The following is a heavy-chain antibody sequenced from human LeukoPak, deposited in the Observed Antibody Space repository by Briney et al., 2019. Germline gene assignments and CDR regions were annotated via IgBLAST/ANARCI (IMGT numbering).Heavy chain of an antibody. J-gene: IGHJ4*02. V-gene: IGHV3-23*01. CDR3: AKSYGSGSPFDY. Sequence: GGSLRLSCAASGFTFSSYATSWVRQAPGKGLEGVSAISGSGGSTYYADSVKGQFTISRDNSKNTLYLQMNSLRAEDTAVYYCAKSYGSGSPFDYWGQGTLVTVSS. CDR2: ISGSGGST. CDR1: GFTFSSYA. D-gene: IGHD3-10*01.